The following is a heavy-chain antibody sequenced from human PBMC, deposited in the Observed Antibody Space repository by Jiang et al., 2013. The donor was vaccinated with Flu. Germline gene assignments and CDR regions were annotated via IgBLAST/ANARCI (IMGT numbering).Heavy chain of an antibody. Sequence: SGAEVKKPGASVKVSCKASGYTFSTYYIHWFRQAPGQGLEWMGLVDPSGGSTSYSQKFQGRVTMTRGTSTSTVYMALSSLRSEDTALYYCTREGPVGGSYNWFDPWGQGTLVTVSS. D-gene: IGHD6-19*01. CDR2: VDPSGGST. CDR1: GYTFSTYY. J-gene: IGHJ5*02. CDR3: TREGPVGGSYNWFDP. V-gene: IGHV1-46*01.